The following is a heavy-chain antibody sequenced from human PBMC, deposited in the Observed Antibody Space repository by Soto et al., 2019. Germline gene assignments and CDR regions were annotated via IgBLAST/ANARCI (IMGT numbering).Heavy chain of an antibody. CDR2: INPYNANT. Sequence: GASVKVSCKTSGYTFTNHGINWVRQAPGQGLEWMGWINPYNANTNYAQKLQGRVTMTTDTSTSTAYMDLKSLTSDDTAVYYCARDRVAGIWGDAFDIWGQGTIVTGSS. CDR3: ARDRVAGIWGDAFDI. CDR1: GYTFTNHG. D-gene: IGHD3-16*01. J-gene: IGHJ3*02. V-gene: IGHV1-18*04.